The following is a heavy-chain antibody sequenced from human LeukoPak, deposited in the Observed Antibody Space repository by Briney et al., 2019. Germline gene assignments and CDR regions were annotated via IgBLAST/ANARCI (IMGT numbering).Heavy chain of an antibody. D-gene: IGHD3-9*01. V-gene: IGHV3-33*06. CDR1: GFTFSSYG. CDR2: IWYDGSNK. J-gene: IGHJ6*03. CDR3: AKVNSPISAYYYYYYVDV. Sequence: EPGRSLRLSCAASGFTFSSYGMHWVRQAPGKGLEWVAVIWYDGSNKYYADSVKGRFTISRDNSKNTLYLQMNSLRAEDTAVYYCAKVNSPISAYYYYYYVDVWGKGTTVTVSS.